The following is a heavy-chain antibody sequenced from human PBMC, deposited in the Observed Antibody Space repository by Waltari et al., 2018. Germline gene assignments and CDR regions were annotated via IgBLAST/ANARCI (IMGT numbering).Heavy chain of an antibody. CDR1: GYTFRNYD. V-gene: IGHV1-8*02. Sequence: QVQLEQSGAEVKKPGASVKVSCTASGYTFRNYDINWVRQAAVQGLVWMGWMNPTSGHSGFAQNFRGRVPLTRKTSINTAYMELSGLRSEDTAVYYCAILYYDFWSVSLTFDLWGQGTLVSVSS. J-gene: IGHJ4*02. D-gene: IGHD3-3*01. CDR2: MNPTSGHS. CDR3: AILYYDFWSVSLTFDL.